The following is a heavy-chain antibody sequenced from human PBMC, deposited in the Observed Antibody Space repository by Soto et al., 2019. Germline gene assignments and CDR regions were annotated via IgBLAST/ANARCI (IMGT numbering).Heavy chain of an antibody. D-gene: IGHD3-9*01. CDR3: AKDFRDFDWLYGMDV. Sequence: GGSLRLSCAASGFTFSSYGMHWVRQAPGKGLEWVAVISYDGSNKYYADSVKGRFTISRDNSKNTLYLQMNSLRAEDTAVYYCAKDFRDFDWLYGMDVWGQGTTVTVSS. CDR1: GFTFSSYG. CDR2: ISYDGSNK. J-gene: IGHJ6*02. V-gene: IGHV3-30*18.